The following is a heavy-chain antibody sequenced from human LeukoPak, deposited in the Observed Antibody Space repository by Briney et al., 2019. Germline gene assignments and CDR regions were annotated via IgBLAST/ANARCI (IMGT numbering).Heavy chain of an antibody. CDR3: ARGDGSGSYYKGPYYYYYMDV. V-gene: IGHV1-69*13. CDR2: IIPISGKT. Sequence: GASVKVSSKASGGTFSNNAINWVRQAPGHGLEWMGGIIPISGKTNYAQKFQGRVSITADESTSTAYMELSSLRSEDTAVYYCARGDGSGSYYKGPYYYYYMDVWGKGTTVTVSS. CDR1: GGTFSNNA. J-gene: IGHJ6*03. D-gene: IGHD3-10*01.